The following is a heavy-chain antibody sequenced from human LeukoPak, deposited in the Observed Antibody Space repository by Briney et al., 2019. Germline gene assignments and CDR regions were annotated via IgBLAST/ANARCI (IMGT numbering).Heavy chain of an antibody. CDR2: IYHSGST. V-gene: IGHV4-38-2*02. Sequence: PSETLSLTCTVSGYSISSGYYWGWIRQPPGKGLEWIGSIYHSGSTDYNPSLKSRVTISVDTSKNQFSLKLSSVTAADTAVYYCAKLLYYYDSSQPYWGQGTLVTVSS. CDR1: GYSISSGYY. D-gene: IGHD3-22*01. J-gene: IGHJ4*02. CDR3: AKLLYYYDSSQPY.